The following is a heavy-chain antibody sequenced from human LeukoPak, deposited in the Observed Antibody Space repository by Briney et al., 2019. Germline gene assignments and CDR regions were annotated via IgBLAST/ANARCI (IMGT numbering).Heavy chain of an antibody. V-gene: IGHV1-8*01. D-gene: IGHD1-26*01. CDR2: MNPNSGNT. J-gene: IGHJ3*02. Sequence: GASVKVSCKASGYTFTSYDINWVRQATGQGLEWMGWMNPNSGNTGYAQKFQGRVTMTRDTSTSTVYMELSSLRSEDTAVYYCARYRFGSAGAFDIWGQGTMVTVSS. CDR1: GYTFTSYD. CDR3: ARYRFGSAGAFDI.